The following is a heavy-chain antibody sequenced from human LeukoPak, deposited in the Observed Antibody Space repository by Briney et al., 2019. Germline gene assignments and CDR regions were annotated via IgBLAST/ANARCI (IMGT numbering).Heavy chain of an antibody. CDR3: ARDPAGPYFWNYNYFDY. J-gene: IGHJ4*02. V-gene: IGHV4-61*08. D-gene: IGHD1-7*01. CDR1: GVSISSGGYY. Sequence: PSETLSLTCTVSGVSISSGGYYWSWIRQHPGKGLEWIGYIYYSGSTNYNPSLKSRVTISVDTSKNQFSLKLSSVTAADTAVYYCARDPAGPYFWNYNYFDYWGQGTLVTVSS. CDR2: IYYSGST.